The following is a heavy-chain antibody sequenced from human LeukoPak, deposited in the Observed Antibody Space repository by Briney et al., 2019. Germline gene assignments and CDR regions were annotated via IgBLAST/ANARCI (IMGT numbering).Heavy chain of an antibody. D-gene: IGHD3-10*01. CDR3: ARGINWFDP. CDR1: GYTSSDFY. Sequence: ASVKVSCKSPGYTSSDFYIHWVRQAPGQGLEWMGWINPNSGGTDFAQNFQGRVTMTRDTSIGTAYMELRGLRTDDTAVYYCARGINWFDPWGQGTLVTVSS. CDR2: INPNSGGT. J-gene: IGHJ5*02. V-gene: IGHV1-2*02.